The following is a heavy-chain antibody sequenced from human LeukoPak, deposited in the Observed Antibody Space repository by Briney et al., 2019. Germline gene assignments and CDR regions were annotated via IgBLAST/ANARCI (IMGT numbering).Heavy chain of an antibody. CDR2: INAGNGNT. D-gene: IGHD3-22*01. Sequence: ASVKASCKASGYTFTSYAMHWVRQAPGQRLEWMGWINAGNGNTKYSQKFQGRVTITGDTSASTAYMELSSLRSEDTAVYYCARYYYDSSGYFDYWGQGTLVTVSS. V-gene: IGHV1-3*01. J-gene: IGHJ4*02. CDR1: GYTFTSYA. CDR3: ARYYYDSSGYFDY.